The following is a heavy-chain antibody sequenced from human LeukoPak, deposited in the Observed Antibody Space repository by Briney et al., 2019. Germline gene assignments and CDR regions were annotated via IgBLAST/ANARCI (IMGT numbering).Heavy chain of an antibody. CDR3: ARVVDEHQLQTGWFDP. Sequence: SETLSLTCTVSGGSIRSYYWSWIRQPPGKGLEWIGYIYYSGSTKYNPSLKSRVTVSVDTSKNQLSLKLISVAAADTAVYYCARVVDEHQLQTGWFDPWGQGTLVTVSS. D-gene: IGHD6-13*01. CDR2: IYYSGST. V-gene: IGHV4-59*08. J-gene: IGHJ5*02. CDR1: GGSIRSYY.